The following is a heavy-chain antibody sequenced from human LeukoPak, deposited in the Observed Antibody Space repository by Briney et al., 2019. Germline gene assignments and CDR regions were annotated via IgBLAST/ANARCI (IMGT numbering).Heavy chain of an antibody. J-gene: IGHJ4*02. CDR2: ISSSGSTI. V-gene: IGHV3-11*04. CDR1: GFTFRDYY. Sequence: PGGSLRLSCAASGFTFRDYYMTWIRQAPGKGLEWVSYISSSGSTIYYADSVKGRFTISRDNAKNSLYLQMNSLRAEDTAVYYCARVQSPQWTVTTGGFDYWGQGTLVTVSS. D-gene: IGHD4-17*01. CDR3: ARVQSPQWTVTTGGFDY.